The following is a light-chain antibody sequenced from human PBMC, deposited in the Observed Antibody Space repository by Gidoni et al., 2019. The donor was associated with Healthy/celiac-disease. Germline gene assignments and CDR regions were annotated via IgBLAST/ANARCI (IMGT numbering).Light chain of an antibody. CDR2: GNS. V-gene: IGLV1-40*01. Sequence: QSVLTQPPSVSGAPGQRVTISCTGSSSNIGAGYDVHWYQQLPGTAPKLLIYGNSNRPSGVPDRFSDSKSGTSASRAITGLQAEDEADYYCQSYDSSLSGYVVFGGGTKLTVL. J-gene: IGLJ2*01. CDR1: SSNIGAGYD. CDR3: QSYDSSLSGYVV.